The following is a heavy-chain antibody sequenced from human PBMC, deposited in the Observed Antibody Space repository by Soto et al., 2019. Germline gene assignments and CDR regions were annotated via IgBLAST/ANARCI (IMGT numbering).Heavy chain of an antibody. Sequence: EASVKVSCKASGYTFTSYAMHWVRQAPGQRLEWMGWISAYNGNTNYAQKLQGRVTMTTDTSTSTAYMELRSLRSDDTAVYYCARGLNVDTDFDYWGQGTLVTVSS. J-gene: IGHJ4*02. V-gene: IGHV1-18*01. CDR3: ARGLNVDTDFDY. D-gene: IGHD5-18*01. CDR2: ISAYNGNT. CDR1: GYTFTSYA.